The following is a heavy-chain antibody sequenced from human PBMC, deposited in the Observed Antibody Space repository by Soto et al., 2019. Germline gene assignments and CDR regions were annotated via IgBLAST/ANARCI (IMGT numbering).Heavy chain of an antibody. CDR3: ARVDCGHYDGNGYLGRP. V-gene: IGHV3-74*01. CDR1: GFTFSSYW. Sequence: EVQLVESGGGLVQPGESLTLSCAASGFTFSSYWMHWVRQAPGKGLVWVSRIKSDGSGTYYADAVKGRLTIPRDNARNSIYPKMNTLRVQYTAVYFCARVDCGHYDGNGYLGRPWGQGTLVTVSS. J-gene: IGHJ5*02. D-gene: IGHD3-22*01. CDR2: IKSDGSGT.